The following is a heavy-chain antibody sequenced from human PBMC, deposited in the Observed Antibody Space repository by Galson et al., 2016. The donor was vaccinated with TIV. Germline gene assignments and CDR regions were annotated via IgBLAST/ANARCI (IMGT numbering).Heavy chain of an antibody. CDR3: ARDIGGAGYYGMDV. CDR2: ISGDRDEI. Sequence: LRLSCAASGFTFSSFAVSWVRQAPGKGLEWLSSISGDRDEIYYSGSVKGRFTISRDNAKNSVYLQMSGLRVDDTAVYYCARDIGGAGYYGMDVWGQGTTVTVSS. V-gene: IGHV3-21*06. J-gene: IGHJ6*02. CDR1: GFTFSSFA. D-gene: IGHD2-15*01.